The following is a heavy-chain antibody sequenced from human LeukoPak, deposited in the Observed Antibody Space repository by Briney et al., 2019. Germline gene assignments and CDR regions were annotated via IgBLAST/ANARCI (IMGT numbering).Heavy chain of an antibody. V-gene: IGHV4-34*01. CDR1: GGSFSGYY. Sequence: SETLSLTCAVYGGSFSGYYWSWIRQPPGKGLEWIGEINHSGSTNYNPSLKSRVTISVDTSKNQFSLKLCSVTAADTAVYYCARGRIEKRLSAYYFDYWGQGTLVTVSS. CDR2: INHSGST. CDR3: ARGRIEKRLSAYYFDY. D-gene: IGHD3-16*02. J-gene: IGHJ4*02.